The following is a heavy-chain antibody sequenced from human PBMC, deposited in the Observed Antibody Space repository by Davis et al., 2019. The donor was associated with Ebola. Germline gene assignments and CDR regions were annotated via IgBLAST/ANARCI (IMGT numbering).Heavy chain of an antibody. CDR1: GYSFTTYW. CDR2: LYPGDSDT. CDR3: ARQGGGSGRLTSFDY. V-gene: IGHV5-51*01. J-gene: IGHJ4*02. D-gene: IGHD1-26*01. Sequence: GESLKISCTGSGYSFTTYWISWVRQVPGKGLEWLGILYPGDSDTRYSPSFQGQVSISPDKSISTAYLQWSSLKASDTDMYYCARQGGGSGRLTSFDYWGQGTLITVSS.